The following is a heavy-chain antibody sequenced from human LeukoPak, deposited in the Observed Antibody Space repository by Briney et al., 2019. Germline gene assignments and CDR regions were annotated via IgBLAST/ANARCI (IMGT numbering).Heavy chain of an antibody. V-gene: IGHV3-30*18. J-gene: IGHJ6*02. D-gene: IGHD2-2*01. CDR1: GFTFSNYG. CDR2: ISYDGSNK. CDR3: AKEKGIYCSSIDCSPGMDV. Sequence: GRSLRLSCAASGFTFSNYGMHWVRQAPGKGLEWVAVISYDGSNKYYADSVKGRFTFSRDNSKNTLYPQMSSLRAEGTAVYYCAKEKGIYCSSIDCSPGMDVWGQGTTVTVSS.